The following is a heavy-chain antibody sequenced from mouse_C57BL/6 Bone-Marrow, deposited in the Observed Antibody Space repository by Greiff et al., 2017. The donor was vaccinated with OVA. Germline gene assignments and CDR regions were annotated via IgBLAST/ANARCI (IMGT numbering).Heavy chain of an antibody. V-gene: IGHV14-1*01. J-gene: IGHJ3*01. CDR1: GFNIKDYY. CDR2: IDPEDGDT. Sequence: VQLQQSGAELVRPGASVKLSCTASGFNIKDYYMHWVKQRPEQGLEWIGRIDPEDGDTEYAPKFQGKATMTADTSSITAYLQLSSLTSEDTAVYYCTNDAPAWFAYWGQGTLVTVSA. D-gene: IGHD2-3*01. CDR3: TNDAPAWFAY.